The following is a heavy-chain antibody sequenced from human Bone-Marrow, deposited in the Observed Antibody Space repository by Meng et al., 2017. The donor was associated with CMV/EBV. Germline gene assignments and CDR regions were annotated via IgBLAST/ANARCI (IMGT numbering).Heavy chain of an antibody. Sequence: GGSLRLSCAASGFTFSSYSMNWVRQAPGKGLEWVSSSSSSSSYIYYADSVKGRFTISRDNAKNSLYLQMNSLRAEDTAVYYCARPVYYDFWSGYLYDDAFDIWVQGTMVTVSS. CDR3: ARPVYYDFWSGYLYDDAFDI. CDR2: SSSSSSYI. CDR1: GFTFSSYS. D-gene: IGHD3-3*01. J-gene: IGHJ3*02. V-gene: IGHV3-21*01.